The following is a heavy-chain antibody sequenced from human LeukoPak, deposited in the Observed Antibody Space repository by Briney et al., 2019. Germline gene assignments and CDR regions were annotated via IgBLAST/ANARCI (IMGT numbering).Heavy chain of an antibody. J-gene: IGHJ1*01. D-gene: IGHD2-2*01. Sequence: GSLRLSCAASGFTFSSYGMHWVRQAPGKGLEWVAFIRYDGSNKYYADSVKGRFTISRDNSKNTLYLQMNSLRAEDTAVYYCAKDISIYCSSTSCYGAEYFQHWGQGTLVTVSS. CDR1: GFTFSSYG. CDR3: AKDISIYCSSTSCYGAEYFQH. V-gene: IGHV3-30*02. CDR2: IRYDGSNK.